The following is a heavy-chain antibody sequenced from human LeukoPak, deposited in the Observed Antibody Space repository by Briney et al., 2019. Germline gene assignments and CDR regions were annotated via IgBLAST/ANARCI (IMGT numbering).Heavy chain of an antibody. Sequence: GGSLRLSCAASGFTFSSYSMNWVRQAPGKGLEWVSYISSSSSTIYYADSVKGRFTISRENPKNSLYLQMNSLRAEDTAVYYCAGYCSSTSCLWFSDYWGQGTLVTVSS. V-gene: IGHV3-48*01. CDR1: GFTFSSYS. J-gene: IGHJ4*02. CDR3: AGYCSSTSCLWFSDY. D-gene: IGHD2-2*01. CDR2: ISSSSSTI.